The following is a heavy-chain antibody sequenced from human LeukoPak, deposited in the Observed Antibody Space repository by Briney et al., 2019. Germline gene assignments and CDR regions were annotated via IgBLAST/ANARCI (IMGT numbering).Heavy chain of an antibody. Sequence: ASVRVSFKASGYTFTVYYIHWVRQAPGQGREGMGWINPTSGGTKYAQKFQGRVTMTRDTSISTAYMEVRRLRADDTAVFYCARGGSAWDNPFDYWGQGTLVTVSS. V-gene: IGHV1-2*02. D-gene: IGHD6-19*01. CDR2: INPTSGGT. CDR1: GYTFTVYY. J-gene: IGHJ4*02. CDR3: ARGGSAWDNPFDY.